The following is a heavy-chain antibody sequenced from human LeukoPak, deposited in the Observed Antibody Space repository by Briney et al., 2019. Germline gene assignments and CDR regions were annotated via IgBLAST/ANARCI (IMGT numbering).Heavy chain of an antibody. V-gene: IGHV4-34*01. CDR3: AREFLEWLPDY. J-gene: IGHJ4*02. CDR1: GGSFSGYY. Sequence: SETLSLTCAVYGGSFSGYYWSWIRQPPGKGLEWIGGINHSGSTNYNPSLKSRVTISVDTSKNQFSLELSSVTAADTAVYYCAREFLEWLPDYWGQGTLVTASS. D-gene: IGHD3-3*01. CDR2: INHSGST.